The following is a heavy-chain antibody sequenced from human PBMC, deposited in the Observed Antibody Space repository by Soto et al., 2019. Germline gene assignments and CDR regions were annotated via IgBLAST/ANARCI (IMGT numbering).Heavy chain of an antibody. V-gene: IGHV1-69*13. Sequence: VASVKVSCKASGGTFSSYAISWVRQAPGQGLEWMGGIIPIFGTANYAQKFQGRVTITADESTSTAYMELSSLRSEDTAVYYCARDIRRRDGYNLVWFDTWGQGTLVTVSS. D-gene: IGHD5-12*01. J-gene: IGHJ5*02. CDR3: ARDIRRRDGYNLVWFDT. CDR2: IIPIFGTA. CDR1: GGTFSSYA.